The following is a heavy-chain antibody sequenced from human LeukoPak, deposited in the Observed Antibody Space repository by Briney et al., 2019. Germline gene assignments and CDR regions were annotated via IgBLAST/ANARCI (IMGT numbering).Heavy chain of an antibody. CDR3: ARRPAYYFDY. V-gene: IGHV4-30-2*03. Sequence: SETLSLTCTVSGGSISSGGYYWSWIRQPPGKGLEWIGYIYHSGSTYYSPSLKSRVTISVDTSKNQFSLKLSSVTAADTAVYSCARRPAYYFDYWGQGTLVTVSS. CDR2: IYHSGST. CDR1: GGSISSGGYY. J-gene: IGHJ4*02.